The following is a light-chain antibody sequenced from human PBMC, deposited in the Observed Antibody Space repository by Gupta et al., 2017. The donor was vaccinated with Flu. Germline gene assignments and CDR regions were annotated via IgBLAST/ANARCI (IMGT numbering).Light chain of an antibody. Sequence: EIVLTQSPGTLSLSPGERATLSCRASQSVNGKFLAWYQQKFGQAPRLLIYSASSRATGVPDFTLTINRMEPEDFAVYYCQYYISLPLTFGGGTKVEIK. CDR1: QSVNGKF. CDR3: QYYISLPLT. V-gene: IGKV3-20*01. CDR2: SAS. J-gene: IGKJ4*02.